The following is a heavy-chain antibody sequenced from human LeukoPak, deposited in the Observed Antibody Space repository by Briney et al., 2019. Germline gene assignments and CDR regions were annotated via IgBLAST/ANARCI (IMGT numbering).Heavy chain of an antibody. CDR1: GGSFSGYY. Sequence: SETLSLTCAVYGGSFSGYYWSWIRQPPGKGLEWIGEINHSGSTNYNPSLKGRVTISVDTSKNQFSLKLSSVTAADTAVYYCATPLDYSDSSGYHQGGDWGQGTLVTVSS. D-gene: IGHD3-22*01. CDR3: ATPLDYSDSSGYHQGGD. J-gene: IGHJ4*02. V-gene: IGHV4-34*01. CDR2: INHSGST.